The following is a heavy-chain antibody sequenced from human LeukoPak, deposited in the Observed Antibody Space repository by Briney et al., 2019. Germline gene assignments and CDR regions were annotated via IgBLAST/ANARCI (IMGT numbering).Heavy chain of an antibody. V-gene: IGHV4-59*01. Sequence: SETLSLTCTVSGGSISSYYWSWIRQPPGKGLEWIGYIYYSGSTNYNPSLKSRVTISVDTSKNQFSLKLNSVTAADTAVYYCATMLGYCSGGSCYWYLDLWGRGTLVTVSS. CDR3: ATMLGYCSGGSCYWYLDL. D-gene: IGHD2-15*01. CDR2: IYYSGST. J-gene: IGHJ2*01. CDR1: GGSISSYY.